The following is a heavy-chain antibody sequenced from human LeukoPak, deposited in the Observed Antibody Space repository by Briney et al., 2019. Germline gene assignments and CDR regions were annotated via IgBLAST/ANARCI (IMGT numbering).Heavy chain of an antibody. Sequence: GGSLRLSCAASGFTFTNNFMSWVRQVPGKGLEWVANIKQDGSETTYADSVRGRFTIFRDNARDSVYLQMNSLRAEDSATYYCVREGFYFFDFWGQGTLVTVSS. CDR3: VREGFYFFDF. J-gene: IGHJ4*01. CDR1: GFTFTNNF. V-gene: IGHV3-7*01. CDR2: IKQDGSET.